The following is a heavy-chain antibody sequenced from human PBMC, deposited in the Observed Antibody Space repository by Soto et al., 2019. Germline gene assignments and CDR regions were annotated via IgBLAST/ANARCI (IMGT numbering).Heavy chain of an antibody. Sequence: SDTLSLTCTVSGGSISSYYWSWIRQPPGKGLEWIGYIYYSGSTNYNPSLKSRVTISVDTSKNQFSLKLSSVTAADTAVYYCARTYYDFWSGPPLGVPKYYFDYWGQGALVTVSS. CDR2: IYYSGST. V-gene: IGHV4-59*08. CDR1: GGSISSYY. D-gene: IGHD3-3*01. J-gene: IGHJ4*02. CDR3: ARTYYDFWSGPPLGVPKYYFDY.